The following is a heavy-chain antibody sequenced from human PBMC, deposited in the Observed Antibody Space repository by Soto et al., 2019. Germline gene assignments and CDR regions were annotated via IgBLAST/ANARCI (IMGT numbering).Heavy chain of an antibody. CDR3: ASIQLGYDAFDI. CDR1: GFTFSSYS. J-gene: IGHJ3*02. Sequence: EVQLVESGGGLVKPGGSLRLSCAASGFTFSSYSMNWVRQAPGKGLEWVSSISSSSSYIYYADSVKGRFTISRDNAKYSLYLQMNSLRAEDTAVYYCASIQLGYDAFDIWGQGTMVTVSS. D-gene: IGHD6-6*01. V-gene: IGHV3-21*01. CDR2: ISSSSSYI.